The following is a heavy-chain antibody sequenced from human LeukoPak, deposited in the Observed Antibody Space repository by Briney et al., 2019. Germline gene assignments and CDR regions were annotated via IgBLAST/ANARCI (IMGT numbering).Heavy chain of an antibody. CDR3: ATDQRSAFDY. CDR1: VFSFTDYH. CDR2: IRTTAEGAKYA. V-gene: IGHV3-48*02. Sequence: PGGSRRLSCTTSVFSFTDYHINWLRDSPGEGREWISNIRTTAEGAKYAYYADSVQGPVTISRDDGKHKLYLHIHSPRDDDTAVYYCATDQRSAFDYWGQGILVPVSS. J-gene: IGHJ4*02. D-gene: IGHD2-2*01.